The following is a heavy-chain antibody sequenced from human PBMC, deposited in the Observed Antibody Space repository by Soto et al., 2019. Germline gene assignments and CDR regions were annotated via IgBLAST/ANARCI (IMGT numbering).Heavy chain of an antibody. Sequence: QVQLQQWGAGLLKPSETLSLTCAVYGGSVNSGNYYWSWIRQPPGKGLEWIGEMRHSGGTHFNPSLKCRVTISVDTSKNQFSLKMSSVTAADTALYYCARVERGTATTVVDAFDIWGPGTLVTVSS. V-gene: IGHV4-34*01. CDR1: GGSVNSGNYY. CDR2: MRHSGGT. J-gene: IGHJ3*02. CDR3: ARVERGTATTVVDAFDI. D-gene: IGHD1-1*01.